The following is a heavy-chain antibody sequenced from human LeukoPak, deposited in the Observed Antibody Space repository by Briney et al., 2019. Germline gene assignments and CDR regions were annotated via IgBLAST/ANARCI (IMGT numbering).Heavy chain of an antibody. Sequence: EWIGSIYYSGSTYYNPSLKSRVTISVDTSKNQFSLKLNSVTAADTAVYYCARRNGDYAPPDVWGQGTTVTVSS. J-gene: IGHJ6*02. CDR3: ARRNGDYAPPDV. CDR2: IYYSGST. V-gene: IGHV4-39*01. D-gene: IGHD4-17*01.